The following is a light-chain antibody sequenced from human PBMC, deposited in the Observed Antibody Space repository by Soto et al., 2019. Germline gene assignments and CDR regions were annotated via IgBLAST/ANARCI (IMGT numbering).Light chain of an antibody. Sequence: DIQMTQSPSSLSASVGDRVTITCRASQGISHYLAWYQQKPGKVPKLLIYAASTLQSGVPSRFSGGGSGTAFTLTISSLQPEDVANYSCQNYNSAVRITFGPGTKVDI. CDR3: QNYNSAVRIT. V-gene: IGKV1-27*01. CDR2: AAS. J-gene: IGKJ3*01. CDR1: QGISHY.